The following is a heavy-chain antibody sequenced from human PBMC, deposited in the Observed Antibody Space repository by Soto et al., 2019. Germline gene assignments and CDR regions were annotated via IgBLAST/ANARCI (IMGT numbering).Heavy chain of an antibody. J-gene: IGHJ4*02. V-gene: IGHV1-69*12. Sequence: QVQLVQSGAEVKKPGSSVKVSCKASGGTFRSYAISCVRQAPGQGLEWMGGIIPIFGTANYAQKFQGRVTITADESTSTAYMELSSLRSEDTTVYYCARDVIAVAGEYYFDYWGQSTVVTVSS. CDR3: ARDVIAVAGEYYFDY. CDR2: IIPIFGTA. CDR1: GGTFRSYA. D-gene: IGHD6-13*01.